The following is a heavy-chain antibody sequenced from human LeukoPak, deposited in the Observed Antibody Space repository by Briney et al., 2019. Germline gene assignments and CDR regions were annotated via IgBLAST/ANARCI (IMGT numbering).Heavy chain of an antibody. Sequence: ASVKVFCKASGYTFTSYGISWVRQAPGQGLEWMGWISAYNGNTNYAQKLQGRVTMTTDTSTSTAYMELRSLRSEDTAVYYCARPDIAVADAAFDPWGQGTLVTVSS. D-gene: IGHD6-19*01. J-gene: IGHJ5*02. V-gene: IGHV1-18*01. CDR2: ISAYNGNT. CDR1: GYTFTSYG. CDR3: ARPDIAVADAAFDP.